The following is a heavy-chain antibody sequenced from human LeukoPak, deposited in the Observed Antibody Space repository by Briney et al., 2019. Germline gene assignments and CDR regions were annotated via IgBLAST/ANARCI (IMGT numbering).Heavy chain of an antibody. D-gene: IGHD2-2*01. CDR1: GYKFNAYW. Sequence: TAGESLKISCEGSGYKFNAYWIAWVRQMPGKGLEWMGIIYPDDSDTRYSPSFQGQVTISADKSVSIAYLQWSSLKASDTAMYYCARLWGGIVPADDAFDIWGQGTMVTVSS. J-gene: IGHJ3*02. CDR2: IYPDDSDT. V-gene: IGHV5-51*01. CDR3: ARLWGGIVPADDAFDI.